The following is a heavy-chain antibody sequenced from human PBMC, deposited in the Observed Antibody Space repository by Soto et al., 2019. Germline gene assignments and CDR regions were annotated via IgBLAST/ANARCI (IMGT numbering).Heavy chain of an antibody. CDR2: IYYSGST. Sequence: SETLSLTCTVSGGSISSYYWSWIRQPPGKGLEWIGYIYYSGSTNYNPSLKSRVTISVDTSKNQFSLKLSSVTAADTAVYYCARVDSGYDLGAFDIWGQGTMVTVSS. CDR1: GGSISSYY. CDR3: ARVDSGYDLGAFDI. V-gene: IGHV4-59*01. J-gene: IGHJ3*02. D-gene: IGHD5-12*01.